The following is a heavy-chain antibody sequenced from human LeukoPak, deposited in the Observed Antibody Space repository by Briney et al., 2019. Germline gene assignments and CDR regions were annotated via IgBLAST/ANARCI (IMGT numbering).Heavy chain of an antibody. J-gene: IGHJ3*02. CDR2: ISGGGLST. V-gene: IGHV3-23*01. Sequence: QTWGSLRLSCEASTFNFGLYVMTWARQAPGKGLEWVSGISGGGLSTYYTDSVKGRFTISRENSKNTLYLEMTRLRTEDTAVYFCGRGGSTRAQAFDIWDQGTMVTVSS. D-gene: IGHD2-15*01. CDR3: GRGGSTRAQAFDI. CDR1: TFNFGLYV.